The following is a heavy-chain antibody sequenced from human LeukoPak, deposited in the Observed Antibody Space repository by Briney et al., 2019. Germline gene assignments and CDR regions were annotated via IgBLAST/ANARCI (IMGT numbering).Heavy chain of an antibody. CDR1: GFTFSGYE. CDR3: ARASDYGDYGIDY. Sequence: GGSLRPSCAASGFTFSGYEMNWVRQAPGKGLEWVSYISSSGTTKYYADSVKGRFTISRDSAKNSLYLQMNSLRAEDTAVYYCARASDYGDYGIDYWGQGTLVTVSS. J-gene: IGHJ4*02. CDR2: ISSSGTTK. V-gene: IGHV3-48*03. D-gene: IGHD4-17*01.